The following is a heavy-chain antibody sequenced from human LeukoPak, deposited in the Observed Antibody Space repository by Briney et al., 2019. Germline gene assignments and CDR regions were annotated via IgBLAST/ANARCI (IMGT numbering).Heavy chain of an antibody. D-gene: IGHD3/OR15-3a*01. J-gene: IGHJ6*02. CDR3: ARLYSGLVSRGSQYYYYYGMDV. CDR1: GFTFSRYW. V-gene: IGHV3-7*01. Sequence: GGSLRLSCAASGFTFSRYWMSWVRQAPGKGLEWVANIKQDGSEKYYVDSVKGRFTISRDNAKNSLYLQMNSLRAEDTAVYYCARLYSGLVSRGSQYYYYYGMDVWGQGTTVTVSS. CDR2: IKQDGSEK.